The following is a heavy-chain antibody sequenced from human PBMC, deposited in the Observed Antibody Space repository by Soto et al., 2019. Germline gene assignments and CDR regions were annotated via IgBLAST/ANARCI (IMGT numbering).Heavy chain of an antibody. D-gene: IGHD4-17*01. J-gene: IGHJ3*02. CDR2: INAYNGNT. CDR1: GYTFPNYD. Sequence: QVQLVQSGAEVKKPGASMKVSCKASGYTFPNYDISWVRQAPGQGLEWMGWINAYNGNTNYAKKLQGRVTMTTDTSTSTAFMELRSLRFDDSPIYYCVRVRLREGDAFDIWSQGTGVTVSS. V-gene: IGHV1-18*01. CDR3: VRVRLREGDAFDI.